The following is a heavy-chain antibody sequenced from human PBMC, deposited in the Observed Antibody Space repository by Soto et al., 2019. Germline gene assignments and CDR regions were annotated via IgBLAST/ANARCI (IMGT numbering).Heavy chain of an antibody. Sequence: GSLRLSCAASGFTFSSYAMSWVRQAPGKGLEWVSAISGSGGSTYYADSVKGRFTISRDNSKNTLYLQMNSLRAEDTAVYYGAKDQASPSGPSDYGGKGTMVSVSS. CDR2: ISGSGGST. CDR1: GFTFSSYA. D-gene: IGHD1-26*01. V-gene: IGHV3-23*01. CDR3: AKDQASPSGPSDY. J-gene: IGHJ4*02.